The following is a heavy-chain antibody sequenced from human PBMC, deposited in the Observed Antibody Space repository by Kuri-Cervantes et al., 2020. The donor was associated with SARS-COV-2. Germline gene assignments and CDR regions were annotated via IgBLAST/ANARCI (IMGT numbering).Heavy chain of an antibody. J-gene: IGHJ4*02. CDR3: ARDVPGY. D-gene: IGHD6-6*01. Sequence: SETLSLTCAVYGWSFSGYQWSWIRQTPGMGLEWIGQINDSGATKYNPSLKSRVIVSMDKSRNKFSLKLRSVTAADTALYYCARDVPGYWGQGSLVTVSS. CDR1: GWSFSGYQ. CDR2: INDSGAT. V-gene: IGHV4-34*01.